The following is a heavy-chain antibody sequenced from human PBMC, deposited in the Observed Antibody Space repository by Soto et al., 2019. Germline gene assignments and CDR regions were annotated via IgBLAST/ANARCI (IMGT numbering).Heavy chain of an antibody. V-gene: IGHV3-9*01. Sequence: EVQLVESGGGLVQPGRSLRLSCAASGVTFDDYAMHWVRQGPGKGLEWVSGISWNSGRIGYAASVKGRFTISRDNAKNSLYLQMNSLRAEDTALYYCAKDMGRGYGYGMDVWGQGTTVTVSS. CDR3: AKDMGRGYGYGMDV. D-gene: IGHD5-12*01. J-gene: IGHJ6*02. CDR1: GVTFDDYA. CDR2: ISWNSGRI.